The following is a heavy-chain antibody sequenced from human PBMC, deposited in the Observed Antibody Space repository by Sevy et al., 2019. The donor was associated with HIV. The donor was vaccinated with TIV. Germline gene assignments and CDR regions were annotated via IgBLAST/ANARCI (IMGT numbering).Heavy chain of an antibody. V-gene: IGHV3-21*01. CDR2: ISSSSSYI. CDR3: ARDMADSSGYYYEGVDY. J-gene: IGHJ4*02. Sequence: GGSLRLSCVASGFTFSSYSMNWVRQAPGKGLEWVSSISSSSSYIYYADSVKGRFTISRDNAKNSLYLQMNSLRAEDTAVYYCARDMADSSGYYYEGVDYWGQGTLVTVSS. CDR1: GFTFSSYS. D-gene: IGHD3-22*01.